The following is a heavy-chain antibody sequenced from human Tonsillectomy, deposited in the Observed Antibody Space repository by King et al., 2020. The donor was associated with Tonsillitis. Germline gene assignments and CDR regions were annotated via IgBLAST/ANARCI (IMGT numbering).Heavy chain of an antibody. CDR2: IYYSGST. CDR1: GGSISSSSYY. J-gene: IGHJ4*02. CDR3: ATITGYSRGWYLF. V-gene: IGHV4-39*01. D-gene: IGHD6-19*01. Sequence: QLQESGPGLVKPSETLSLTCTVSGGSISSSSYYWGWIRQPPGKGLGWIGSIYYSGSTYYNPSLKSRVTISVDTSKNQFSLTLSSVTAADTAVYYCATITGYSRGWYLFWGQGTLVTVSS.